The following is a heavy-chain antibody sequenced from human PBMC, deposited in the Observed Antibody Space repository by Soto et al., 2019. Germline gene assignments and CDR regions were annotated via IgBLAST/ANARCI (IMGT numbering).Heavy chain of an antibody. Sequence: VQLVESGGGLVQPGGSLRLSCAASGFTFSTYSMNWVRQAPGKGLEWVSYISSSSGTIYYADSVKGRFTISRDNAKNSLYLQMNSLRAEDTAVYYCARALRNVCLDYWGQGTLVIVSS. CDR1: GFTFSTYS. CDR2: ISSSSGTI. D-gene: IGHD3-16*01. V-gene: IGHV3-48*01. CDR3: ARALRNVCLDY. J-gene: IGHJ4*02.